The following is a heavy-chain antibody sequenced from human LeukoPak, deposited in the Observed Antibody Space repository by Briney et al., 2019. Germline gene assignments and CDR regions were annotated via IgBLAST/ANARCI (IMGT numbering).Heavy chain of an antibody. V-gene: IGHV1-18*01. CDR2: ISAYNGNT. CDR1: GYTFTSYG. CDR3: ARVRCSGGSCSYNWFDP. Sequence: ASVKVSCKASGYTFTSYGISWVRQAPGQGLERMGWISAYNGNTNYAQKLQGRVTMTTDTSTSTAYMELRSLRSDDTAVYYCARVRCSGGSCSYNWFDPWGQGTLVTVSS. D-gene: IGHD2-15*01. J-gene: IGHJ5*02.